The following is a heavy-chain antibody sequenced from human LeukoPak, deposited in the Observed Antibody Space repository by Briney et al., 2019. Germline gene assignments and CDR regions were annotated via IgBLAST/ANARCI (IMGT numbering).Heavy chain of an antibody. CDR3: ARLEPSLRGSTFDY. V-gene: IGHV1-46*01. CDR1: GYTFSNYY. D-gene: IGHD5/OR15-5a*01. Sequence: AASVKVSCKASGYTFSNYYMHWVRQAPGQGLEWMGIINPNGGGTTYAQKFQGRLTMTRDMSTSTVYMELSSLRSDDTAVYYCARLEPSLRGSTFDYWGQGTLVTVSS. CDR2: INPNGGGT. J-gene: IGHJ4*02.